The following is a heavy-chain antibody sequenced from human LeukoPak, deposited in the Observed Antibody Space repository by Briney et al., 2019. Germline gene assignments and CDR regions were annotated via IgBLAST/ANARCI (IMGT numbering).Heavy chain of an antibody. CDR3: ATYRQVLLPFES. V-gene: IGHV3-7*01. CDR1: GFMFSSYW. D-gene: IGHD2-8*02. Sequence: GVLRLSCAASGFMFSSYWMSWVRQAPGKGLEWVADIKEDGSEKSYVDSVKGRFTISRDNAKNSLYLQMNSLRAEDTAVYYCATYRQVLLPFESWGQGTLVTVSS. J-gene: IGHJ4*02. CDR2: IKEDGSEK.